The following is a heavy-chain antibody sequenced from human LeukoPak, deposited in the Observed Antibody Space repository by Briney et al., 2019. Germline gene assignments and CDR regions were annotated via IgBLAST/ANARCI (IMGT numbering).Heavy chain of an antibody. V-gene: IGHV1-3*01. CDR3: ARDQYYYDSSGSVDY. D-gene: IGHD3-22*01. J-gene: IGHJ4*02. Sequence: KFQGRVTITRDTSASTAYMELSSLRSEDTAVYYCARDQYYYDSSGSVDYWGQGTLVTVSS.